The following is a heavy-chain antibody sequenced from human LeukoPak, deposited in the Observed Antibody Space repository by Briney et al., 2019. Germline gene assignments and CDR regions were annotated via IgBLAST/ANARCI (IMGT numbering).Heavy chain of an antibody. D-gene: IGHD5-18*01. J-gene: IGHJ4*02. CDR1: GYSSTSYW. Sequence: GESLKISCKGSGYSSTSYWIGWVRPMPGKGLEWMGGIDPIDSYTTYSPSFQGHVIISADKSIATVYLQWSSLKASDTAMYYCARARVDTAMADFDYWGQGTLVTVSS. CDR2: IDPIDSYT. CDR3: ARARVDTAMADFDY. V-gene: IGHV5-10-1*01.